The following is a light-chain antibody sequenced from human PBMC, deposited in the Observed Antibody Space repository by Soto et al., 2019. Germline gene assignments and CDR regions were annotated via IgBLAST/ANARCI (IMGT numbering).Light chain of an antibody. J-gene: IGLJ1*01. CDR3: SSYRSGGTFV. V-gene: IGLV2-14*01. CDR2: VVS. Sequence: QSVLTQPASVSGSPGQSIAISCTGTSSDVGGYNYVSWHQQHPGKAPKALISVVSNRPSGVSNRFSGSKSGNTASLTISGLQAEDEADYYCSSYRSGGTFVFGSGTKVTVL. CDR1: SSDVGGYNY.